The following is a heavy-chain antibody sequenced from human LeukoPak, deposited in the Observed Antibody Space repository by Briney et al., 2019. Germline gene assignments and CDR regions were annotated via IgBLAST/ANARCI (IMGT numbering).Heavy chain of an antibody. D-gene: IGHD2-2*01. Sequence: GKSLRLSCSASGFTFSSYGLHWVRQAPGKGLKHVSAISGDGGSTFYADSVQGRFTISRDNSKNTLYLQMSSLRAEDTATYYCVARYCTSSRCPGEFAYWGQGTLVTVSS. V-gene: IGHV3-64D*09. CDR1: GFTFSSYG. CDR3: VARYCTSSRCPGEFAY. CDR2: ISGDGGST. J-gene: IGHJ4*02.